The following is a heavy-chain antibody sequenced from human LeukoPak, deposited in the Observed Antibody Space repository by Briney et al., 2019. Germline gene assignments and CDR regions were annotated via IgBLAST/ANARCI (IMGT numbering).Heavy chain of an antibody. CDR2: IWFDGGNK. V-gene: IGHV3-33*06. D-gene: IGHD3-10*01. Sequence: PGGSLRLSCAASGFIFSNYAMHWVRQAPGKGLEWVAVIWFDGGNKYYADSVKGRFTVSRDNSKNTVFLQMDSLRVDDTAVYYCAKRGGPSGAYDYHFYMDVWGNGTTVSVSS. CDR1: GFIFSNYA. CDR3: AKRGGPSGAYDYHFYMDV. J-gene: IGHJ6*03.